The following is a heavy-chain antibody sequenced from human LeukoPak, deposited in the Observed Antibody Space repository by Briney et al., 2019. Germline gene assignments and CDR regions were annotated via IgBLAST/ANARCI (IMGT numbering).Heavy chain of an antibody. CDR2: INSDGSWT. CDR1: GNYW. V-gene: IGHV3-74*01. Sequence: GGSLRLSCAASGNYWMHWVRQAPGKGLVWVSHINSDGSWTSYADSVKGRFTISRDNSKNTLYLQMNSLRAEDTAVYYCAKGSYSSSWYLKYYYYGMDVWGQGTTVTVSS. D-gene: IGHD6-13*01. J-gene: IGHJ6*02. CDR3: AKGSYSSSWYLKYYYYGMDV.